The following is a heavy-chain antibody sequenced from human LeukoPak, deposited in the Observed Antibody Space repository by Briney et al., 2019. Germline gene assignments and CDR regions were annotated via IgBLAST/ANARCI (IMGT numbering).Heavy chain of an antibody. J-gene: IGHJ4*02. V-gene: IGHV3-15*07. D-gene: IGHD1-20*01. Sequence: GGSLRLSCAASGFTVTNAWMNWVRQAPGKGLEWVGRIKSKADGETIDYAAPVKGRFTFSRDDSKNMLYLQMNSLKSEDTAVYYCSTLTSRGLSDSWGQGTLVTVSS. CDR2: IKSKADGETI. CDR3: STLTSRGLSDS. CDR1: GFTVTNAW.